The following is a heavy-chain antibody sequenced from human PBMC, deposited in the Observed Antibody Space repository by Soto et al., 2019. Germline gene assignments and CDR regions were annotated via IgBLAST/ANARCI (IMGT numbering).Heavy chain of an antibody. V-gene: IGHV5-51*01. D-gene: IGHD3-9*01. Sequence: PGESLKISCKGSGYSFTCYWIGWVRQMPGKGLEWMGTIYPDDSDTRYSPSFQGQVNISADKSVSTAYLQWSSLKASDSAMYYCARRDVLTGYVYFDHWGQGTPVTVSS. CDR1: GYSFTCYW. CDR2: IYPDDSDT. J-gene: IGHJ4*02. CDR3: ARRDVLTGYVYFDH.